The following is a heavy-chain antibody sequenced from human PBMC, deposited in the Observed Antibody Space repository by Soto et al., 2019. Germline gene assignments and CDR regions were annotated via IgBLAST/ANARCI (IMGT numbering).Heavy chain of an antibody. J-gene: IGHJ6*02. CDR1: GYTFTSYG. CDR2: ISAYNGNT. Sequence: ASVKVSCKASGYTFTSYGISWVRQAPGQGLEWMGWISAYNGNTNYAQKLQGRVTMTTDTSTSTAYMELRSLRSDDTAVYYCARDDSGYSYGSSFYYYGMDVWGQ. V-gene: IGHV1-18*04. CDR3: ARDDSGYSYGSSFYYYGMDV. D-gene: IGHD5-18*01.